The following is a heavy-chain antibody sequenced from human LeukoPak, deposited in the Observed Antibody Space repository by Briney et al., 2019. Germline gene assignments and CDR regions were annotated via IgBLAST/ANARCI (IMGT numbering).Heavy chain of an antibody. CDR3: ARLTRYCRSTSCYADY. CDR2: IYYSGST. Sequence: PSETLSLTCTVSGGSISSSSYYWGWIRQPPGKGLEWIGNIYYSGSTSYNPSLKSRVTISVDTSKNQFSLKLSSVTAADTAVYYCARLTRYCRSTSCYADYWGQGTLVTVSS. CDR1: GGSISSSSYY. D-gene: IGHD2-2*01. J-gene: IGHJ4*02. V-gene: IGHV4-39*01.